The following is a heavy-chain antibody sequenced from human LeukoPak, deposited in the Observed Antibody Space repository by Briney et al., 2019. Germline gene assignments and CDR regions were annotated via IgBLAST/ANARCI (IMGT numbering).Heavy chain of an antibody. CDR2: INTSGGST. J-gene: IGHJ4*02. Sequence: ASVKVSCKASGYTFTSYYMHWVRQPPGQGLEWMGIINTSGGSTSYAQKFQGRVTMTRDMSTSTVYMELSSLRSEDKAVYYCARGIRALFLTNYGGKWGPFDYWGQGTLVTVSS. V-gene: IGHV1-46*01. D-gene: IGHD4-23*01. CDR1: GYTFTSYY. CDR3: ARGIRALFLTNYGGKWGPFDY.